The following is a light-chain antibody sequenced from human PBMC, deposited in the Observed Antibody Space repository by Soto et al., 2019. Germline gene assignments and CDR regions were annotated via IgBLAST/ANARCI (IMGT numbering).Light chain of an antibody. Sequence: DIQVTQSPSSLSASVGDTVTITCRTSQSISGKLSWYQQIPGKAPKLLIYAASRLQSGVPSRFSASGSGTEFTLTIGSLHPDDFASYYCQQSYSRVTFGQGTKVEIK. CDR2: AAS. CDR3: QQSYSRVT. J-gene: IGKJ1*01. V-gene: IGKV1-39*01. CDR1: QSISGK.